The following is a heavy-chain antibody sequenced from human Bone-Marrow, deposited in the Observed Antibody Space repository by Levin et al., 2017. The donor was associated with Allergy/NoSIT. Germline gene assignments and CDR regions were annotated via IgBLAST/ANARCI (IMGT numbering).Heavy chain of an antibody. CDR3: AKKKEDGYVLTNFFDV. V-gene: IGHV3-11*01. J-gene: IGHJ3*01. D-gene: IGHD5-12*01. CDR1: GFSFSDAY. Sequence: GGSLRLSCATSGFSFSDAYMSWVRQAPGKALEWVAYISSTGNSIYYADSVKGRFTISRDNAENSLYLQMNSLRAEDTALYYCAKKKEDGYVLTNFFDVWGQGTMVTVSS. CDR2: ISSTGNSI.